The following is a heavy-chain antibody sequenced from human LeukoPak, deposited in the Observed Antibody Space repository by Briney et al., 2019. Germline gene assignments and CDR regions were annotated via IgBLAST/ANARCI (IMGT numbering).Heavy chain of an antibody. V-gene: IGHV4-34*01. D-gene: IGHD2/OR15-2a*01. Sequence: SETLSLTCAVYGGSFSGYYWSWIRQPPGKGLEWIGEINHSGSTNYNPSLKSRVTISVDTSKNQFSLKLSSVTAADTAVYYCARGRTPPSFATEFDAFDIWGQGTMVTVSS. J-gene: IGHJ3*02. CDR2: INHSGST. CDR3: ARGRTPPSFATEFDAFDI. CDR1: GGSFSGYY.